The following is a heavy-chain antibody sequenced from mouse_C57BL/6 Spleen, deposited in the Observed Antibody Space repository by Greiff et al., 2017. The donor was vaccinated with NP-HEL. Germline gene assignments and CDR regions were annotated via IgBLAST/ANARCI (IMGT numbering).Heavy chain of an antibody. V-gene: IGHV3-6*01. CDR2: ISYDGST. D-gene: IGHD2-3*01. Sequence: EVKLMESGPGLVKPSQSLSLTCSVTGYSITSGYYWNWIRQFPGNKLEWMGYISYDGSTNYNPSLKNRISITRDTSKNQFFLKLNSVTTEDTATYDCARDGNGYYPFAYWGQGTLVTVSA. CDR1: GYSITSGYY. J-gene: IGHJ3*01. CDR3: ARDGNGYYPFAY.